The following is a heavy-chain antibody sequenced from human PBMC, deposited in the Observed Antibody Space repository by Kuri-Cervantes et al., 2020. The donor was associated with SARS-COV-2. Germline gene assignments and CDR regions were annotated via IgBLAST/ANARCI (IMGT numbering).Heavy chain of an antibody. CDR3: AREDYDFWSGYFGYYYYGMDV. V-gene: IGHV1-8*01. D-gene: IGHD3-3*01. CDR2: MNPNSGNT. CDR1: GYTFTSYD. Sequence: ASVKVSCRASGYTFTSYDINWVRQATGQGLEWMGWMNPNSGNTGYAQKLQGRVTMTTDTSTSTAYMELRSLRSNDTAVYYCAREDYDFWSGYFGYYYYGMDVWGQGTTVTVSS. J-gene: IGHJ6*02.